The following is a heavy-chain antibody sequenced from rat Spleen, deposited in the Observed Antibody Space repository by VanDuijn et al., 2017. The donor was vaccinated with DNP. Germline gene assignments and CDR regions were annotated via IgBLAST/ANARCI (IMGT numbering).Heavy chain of an antibody. Sequence: EVQLVESGGDLVKSGRSLKLSCAASGFTFSDYYMAWVRQAPTKGLQWVASISTGGGVTYYRDSVKGRFTISRDNAKNTLYLQMDSLRSEDTATYYCATGGFDYWGQGVMVTVSS. CDR1: GFTFSDYY. D-gene: IGHD1-11*01. CDR2: ISTGGGVT. CDR3: ATGGFDY. J-gene: IGHJ2*01. V-gene: IGHV5-25*01.